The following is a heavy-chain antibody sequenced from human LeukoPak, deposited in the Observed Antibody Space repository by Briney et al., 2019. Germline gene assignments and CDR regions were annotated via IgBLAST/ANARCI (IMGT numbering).Heavy chain of an antibody. Sequence: SETLSLTCTVSGGSISSYYWSWIRQPPGKGLEWIGYIYYSGSTNYNPSLKSRVTISVDTSKNQFSLKLSSVTAADTAVYYCARGSDSSSWYRPYFDYRGQGTLVTVSS. CDR3: ARGSDSSSWYRPYFDY. CDR1: GGSISSYY. J-gene: IGHJ4*02. V-gene: IGHV4-59*01. D-gene: IGHD6-13*01. CDR2: IYYSGST.